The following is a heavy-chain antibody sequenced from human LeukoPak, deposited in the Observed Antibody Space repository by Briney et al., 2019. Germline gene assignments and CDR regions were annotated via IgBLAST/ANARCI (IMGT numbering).Heavy chain of an antibody. J-gene: IGHJ4*02. D-gene: IGHD2-15*01. V-gene: IGHV3-23*01. CDR3: AKTTTGYSSGRYPAWPIDY. CDR1: GFTFGSYA. Sequence: PGGSQRLSCAASGFTFGSYAMYWVRQAPGKGLEWVSGIFGSGGSVHYADSVKGRFTISRDNSKNTVYLQMDSLRVEDTAIYYCAKTTTGYSSGRYPAWPIDYWGQGTLVTVSS. CDR2: IFGSGGSV.